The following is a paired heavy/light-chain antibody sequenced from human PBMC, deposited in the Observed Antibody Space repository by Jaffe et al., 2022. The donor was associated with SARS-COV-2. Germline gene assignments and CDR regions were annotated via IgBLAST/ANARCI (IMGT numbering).Heavy chain of an antibody. CDR2: ISGNGGLT. D-gene: IGHD5-18*01. V-gene: IGHV3-23*04. J-gene: IGHJ4*02. CDR3: AKQSDYNYGPFDY. CDR1: GFTFSHYA. Sequence: VQLVESGGGLEQPGGSLRLSCVASGFTFSHYAMSWVRQGPGKGLEWVSGISGNGGLTFYADSVKGRFIISRDNSDNTLYLQIRSLRDEDTAIYYCAKQSDYNYGPFDYWGQGALVTVSS.
Light chain of an antibody. CDR2: GAS. CDR3: QQYHIWPHT. J-gene: IGKJ2*01. Sequence: ERMLTQSPATLSVSPGETVTFSCRASQTISRNLAWYQQKPGQPPRFLISGASTRATGVPAKFSGSGSGTEFTLTIDSLQSEDFAVYFCQQYHIWPHTFGQGTKLEI. V-gene: IGKV3-15*01. CDR1: QTISRN.